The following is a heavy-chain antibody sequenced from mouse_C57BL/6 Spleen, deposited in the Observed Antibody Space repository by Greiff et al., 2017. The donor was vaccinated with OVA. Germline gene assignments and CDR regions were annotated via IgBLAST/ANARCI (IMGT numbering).Heavy chain of an antibody. J-gene: IGHJ2*01. V-gene: IGHV1-62-2*01. CDR3: ARHEAPYYFGSSSKYYFDY. CDR2: FYPGSGSI. CDR1: GYTFTEYT. Sequence: VKLQESGAELVKPGASVKLSCKASGYTFTEYTIHWVKQRSGQGLEWIGWFYPGSGSIKYNEKFKDKATLTADKSSSTVYMELSRLTSEDSAVYFCARHEAPYYFGSSSKYYFDYWGQGTTLTVSS. D-gene: IGHD1-1*01.